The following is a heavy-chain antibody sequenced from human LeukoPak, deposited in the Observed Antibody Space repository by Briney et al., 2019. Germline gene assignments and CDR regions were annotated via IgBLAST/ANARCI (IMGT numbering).Heavy chain of an antibody. J-gene: IGHJ1*01. CDR3: ARAPSEIGGYYPEYFRH. CDR1: GCTFSSYW. D-gene: IGHD3-22*01. V-gene: IGHV3-74*01. CDR2: IKSDGST. Sequence: GGSLRLSCAASGCTFSSYWMHWVRQAPGKGLVWVSRIKSDGSTNYADSVKGRFTISRDNAKNTVSLQMNSLGAEDMAVYYCARAPSEIGGYYPEYFRHWGQGTLVTVSS.